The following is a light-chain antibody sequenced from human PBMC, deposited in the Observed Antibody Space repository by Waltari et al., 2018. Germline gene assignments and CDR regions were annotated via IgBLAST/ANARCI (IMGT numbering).Light chain of an antibody. Sequence: EIVFTQSPATLSLAPGERATLTCSASQSVSSYLACYHQKPGQAPRLPIYDASNTATGIPARFSGSGSGTDFTLTISSLEPEDFAVYYCQQRSNWRRTFGQGTKVEIK. CDR3: QQRSNWRRT. CDR1: QSVSSY. J-gene: IGKJ1*01. CDR2: DAS. V-gene: IGKV3-11*01.